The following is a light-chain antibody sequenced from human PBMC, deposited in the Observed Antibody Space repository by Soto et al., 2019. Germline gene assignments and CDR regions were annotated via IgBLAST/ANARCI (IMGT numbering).Light chain of an antibody. V-gene: IGLV2-23*01. CDR1: IRDVGSYNL. J-gene: IGLJ3*02. CDR3: CSYAGSSTPWV. Sequence: QSALTQPASVSGSPGQAITISCTGTIRDVGSYNLVSWYQQHPGKAPKLMIYEGSKRPSGVSNRFSGSKSGNTASLTISGLQAEEGADYYCCSYAGSSTPWVFGGGTKVTVL. CDR2: EGS.